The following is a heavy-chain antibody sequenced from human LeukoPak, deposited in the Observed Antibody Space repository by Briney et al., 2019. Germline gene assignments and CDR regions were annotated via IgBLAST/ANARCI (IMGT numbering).Heavy chain of an antibody. CDR1: GGSFSGYY. Sequence: PSETLSLTCAVYGGSFSGYYWSWIRQPPGKGLEWIGRIYTSGSTNYNPSLKSRVTMSVDTSKNQFSLKLSSVTAADTAVYYCARGTGDEVGMPHYWGQGTLVTVSS. J-gene: IGHJ4*02. D-gene: IGHD7-27*01. CDR2: IYTSGST. V-gene: IGHV4-59*10. CDR3: ARGTGDEVGMPHY.